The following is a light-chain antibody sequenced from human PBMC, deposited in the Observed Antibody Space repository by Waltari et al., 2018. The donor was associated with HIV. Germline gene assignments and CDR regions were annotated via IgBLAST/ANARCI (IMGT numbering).Light chain of an antibody. J-gene: IGKJ1*01. CDR1: ENIGNW. CDR3: QQYNVYPWT. V-gene: IGKV1-5*03. Sequence: DIEMTQSPSTPSASVGDTVTITCRTSENIGNWLAWYQMKPGKAPDLLIYRASTLKSGVPSRFSGRGSGTEFALTVRGLQPDDFGTFFCQQYNVYPWTFGQGTRVDLK. CDR2: RAS.